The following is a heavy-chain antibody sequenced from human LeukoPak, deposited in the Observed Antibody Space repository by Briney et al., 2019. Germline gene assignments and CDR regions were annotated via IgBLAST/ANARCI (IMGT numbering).Heavy chain of an antibody. CDR1: GGSFSGYY. J-gene: IGHJ3*02. D-gene: IGHD6-13*01. Sequence: SETLSLTCAVYGGSFSGYYWSWIRQPPGKGLEWIGEINHSGSTNYNPSLKSRVTISVDTSKNQFSLKLSSVTAADTAVYYCARFRVIKGIAAAGTDGAFDIWGQGTMVTVSS. CDR2: INHSGST. V-gene: IGHV4-34*01. CDR3: ARFRVIKGIAAAGTDGAFDI.